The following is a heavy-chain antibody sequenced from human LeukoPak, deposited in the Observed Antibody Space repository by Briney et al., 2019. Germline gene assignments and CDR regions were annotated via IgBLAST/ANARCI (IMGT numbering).Heavy chain of an antibody. D-gene: IGHD4-17*01. Sequence: KTSETLSLTCAVYGGSFSRYYWSWIRQPPGEGLEWIGEINHSGSTNYNPSLKSRVTISVDTSKNQFSLKLSSVTAADTAVYYCASSDYGEHSSDYWGQGTLVPVSS. J-gene: IGHJ4*02. CDR2: INHSGST. CDR3: ASSDYGEHSSDY. CDR1: GGSFSRYY. V-gene: IGHV4-34*01.